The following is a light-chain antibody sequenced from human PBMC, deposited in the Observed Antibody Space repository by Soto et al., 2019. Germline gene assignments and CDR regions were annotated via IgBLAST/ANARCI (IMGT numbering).Light chain of an antibody. CDR3: QHYNSYSEA. J-gene: IGKJ1*01. V-gene: IGKV1-5*03. CDR2: RAS. CDR1: QSISIY. Sequence: DIQMTQSPSTVSASVGDRVTITCRASQSISIYLAWHQQKPGEAPKLLIYRASTLESGVPSRFSGSGSGTEFTLTISSLQPDDFATYYCQHYNSYSEAFGQGTKVDIK.